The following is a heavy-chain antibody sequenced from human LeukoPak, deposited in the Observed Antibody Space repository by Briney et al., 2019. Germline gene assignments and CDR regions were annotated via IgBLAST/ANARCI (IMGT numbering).Heavy chain of an antibody. CDR1: GDSISSHS. J-gene: IGHJ2*01. D-gene: IGHD6-13*01. CDR3: ARDPPQPGITAAGYFDL. V-gene: IGHV4-59*11. Sequence: SETLSLTCTVSGDSISSHSWSWIRQPPGKGLEWIGYVYYSGSTNYNPSLKSRVTISADTSKNQFSLKVRSVTAADTAVYYCARDPPQPGITAAGYFDLWGRGTLVTVSS. CDR2: VYYSGST.